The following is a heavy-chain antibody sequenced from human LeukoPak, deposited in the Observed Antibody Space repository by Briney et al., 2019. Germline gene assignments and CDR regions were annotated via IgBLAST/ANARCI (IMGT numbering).Heavy chain of an antibody. J-gene: IGHJ4*02. Sequence: TGGSLRLSCAASGFNFRTYGMHWVRQAPDKGLEWVAVISYDGNDKYSADSVKGRFTISRDNSKNTLYLQMNSLRPEDTAVYYCAKDLSVAAADYYFDYWGQGTLVTVSS. CDR1: GFNFRTYG. D-gene: IGHD6-13*01. V-gene: IGHV3-30*18. CDR2: ISYDGNDK. CDR3: AKDLSVAAADYYFDY.